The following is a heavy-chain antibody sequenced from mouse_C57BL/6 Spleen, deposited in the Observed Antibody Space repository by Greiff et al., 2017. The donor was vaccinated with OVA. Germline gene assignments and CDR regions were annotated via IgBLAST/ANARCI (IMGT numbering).Heavy chain of an antibody. J-gene: IGHJ4*01. CDR1: GYTFTSYW. Sequence: QVQLQQPGAELVKPGASVKLSCKASGYTFTSYWMHWVKQRPGQGLEWIGMIHPYSGSTNYNEKFKSKATLTVDKSSSTAYMQLSSLTSEDSAVYYCAREGMAIYDGYHEEDAMDDWGKGTSVTVSS. CDR3: AREGMAIYDGYHEEDAMDD. V-gene: IGHV1-64*01. D-gene: IGHD2-3*01. CDR2: IHPYSGST.